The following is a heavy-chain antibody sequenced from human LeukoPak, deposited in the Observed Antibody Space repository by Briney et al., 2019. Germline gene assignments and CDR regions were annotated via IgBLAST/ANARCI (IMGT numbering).Heavy chain of an antibody. CDR2: ISGSGDST. CDR3: AKTSKYYDTPDY. D-gene: IGHD3-9*01. J-gene: IGHJ4*02. V-gene: IGHV3-23*01. CDR1: GFTFSSYA. Sequence: GGSLRLSCAASGFTFSSYAMSWVRQAPGKGLEWVSAISGSGDSTYYADSVKGRFTISRDNSKNTLYLQMNSLRAEDTAVYYCAKTSKYYDTPDYWDQGTLVTVSS.